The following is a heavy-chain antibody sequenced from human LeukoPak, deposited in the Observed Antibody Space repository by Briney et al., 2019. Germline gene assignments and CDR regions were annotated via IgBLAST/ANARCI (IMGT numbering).Heavy chain of an antibody. Sequence: GGSLRLSCAASGFTFSSSAMSWVRQAPGKGLEWVSAISNNGGYTYYADSVQGRFTISRDNSKSTLCLQMNSLRDEDTAVYYCARGFCRGAICYPVADIWGQGTQVTVSS. CDR1: GFTFSSSA. D-gene: IGHD2-15*01. CDR2: ISNNGGYT. V-gene: IGHV3-23*01. CDR3: ARGFCRGAICYPVADI. J-gene: IGHJ4*02.